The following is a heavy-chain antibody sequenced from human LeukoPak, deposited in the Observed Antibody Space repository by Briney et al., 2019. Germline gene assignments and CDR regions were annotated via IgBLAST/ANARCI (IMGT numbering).Heavy chain of an antibody. D-gene: IGHD3-10*01. CDR3: AKGLRWFGDFYFNFFDY. CDR1: GFNFMTYG. V-gene: IGHV3-30*18. Sequence: GGSLRLSCAASGFNFMTYGMHWVRQAPGKGLEWVAFISYDGGKRFFGESVKGRFTIARDNSENTVSLQMNTLKTEDTAVYYCAKGLRWFGDFYFNFFDYWGQGILVTVSS. CDR2: ISYDGGKR. J-gene: IGHJ4*02.